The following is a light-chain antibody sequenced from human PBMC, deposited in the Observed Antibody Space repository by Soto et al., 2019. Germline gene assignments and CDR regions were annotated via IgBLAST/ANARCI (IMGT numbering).Light chain of an antibody. V-gene: IGKV2-24*01. J-gene: IGKJ1*01. CDR2: QVS. CDR1: QSLVYRDGNTY. CDR3: HFPRT. Sequence: DTVLTQTPLSSPVTLGQPASISCRSSQSLVYRDGNTYLSWLQQRPGQPPRLLIYQVSNRFSGVPDRFSGSGAATDFTLKISRVEAEDVAVQFSHFPRTFGQGTKVEIK.